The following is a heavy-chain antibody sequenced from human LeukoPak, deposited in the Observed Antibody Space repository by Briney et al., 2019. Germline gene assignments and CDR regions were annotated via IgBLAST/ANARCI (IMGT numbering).Heavy chain of an antibody. CDR3: ARDSTYSGIWYLGWFDP. CDR2: ISSSSSYI. CDR1: GFTFSSYS. D-gene: IGHD6-13*01. Sequence: GGSLRLSCAASGFTFSSYSMNWVRQAPGKGLEWVSSISSSSSYIYYADSVKGRFTISRDNAKNSLYLQMNSLRAEDTAVYYCARDSTYSGIWYLGWFDPWGQGTLVTVSS. J-gene: IGHJ5*02. V-gene: IGHV3-21*01.